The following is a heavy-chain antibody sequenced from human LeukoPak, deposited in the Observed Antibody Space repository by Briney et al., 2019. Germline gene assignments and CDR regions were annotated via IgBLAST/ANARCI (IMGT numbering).Heavy chain of an antibody. Sequence: SETLSLTCTVSGGSISSYYWSWIRQPPGKGLEWIGYIYYSGSTNYNPSLKSRVTISVDTSKNQFSLKLSSVTAADTAVYYCARGARPDYWGPGTLVTVSS. J-gene: IGHJ4*02. CDR3: ARGARPDY. CDR1: GGSISSYY. D-gene: IGHD6-6*01. V-gene: IGHV4-59*01. CDR2: IYYSGST.